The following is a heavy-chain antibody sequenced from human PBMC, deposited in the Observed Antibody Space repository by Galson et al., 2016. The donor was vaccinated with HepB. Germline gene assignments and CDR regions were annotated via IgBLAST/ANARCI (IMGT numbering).Heavy chain of an antibody. V-gene: IGHV1-18*01. CDR3: AAHSKNFYGMDV. CDR2: ISGYKGNT. D-gene: IGHD4-11*01. CDR1: GYTFTRYG. J-gene: IGHJ6*02. Sequence: SVKVSCKASGYTFTRYGISWVRQAPGKGPEWMAWISGYKGNTNYEQKFQDRVTLTTDTSTSTAYMELRSLTSDDTDVYYCAAHSKNFYGMDVWGQGTTVTVSS.